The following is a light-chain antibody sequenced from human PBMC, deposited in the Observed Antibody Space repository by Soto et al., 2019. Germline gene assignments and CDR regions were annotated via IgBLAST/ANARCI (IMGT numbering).Light chain of an antibody. Sequence: EIVLTQSLASLSLSPGERAILSYRASLSVVSYLAWYQQKHGQAPRLLIYDTSNRATGIPARFSGSGSGTDLTLTISSLEPEDFAVYYCQQRSNWPWTFGQGTKVEFK. V-gene: IGKV3-11*01. CDR3: QQRSNWPWT. J-gene: IGKJ1*01. CDR2: DTS. CDR1: LSVVSY.